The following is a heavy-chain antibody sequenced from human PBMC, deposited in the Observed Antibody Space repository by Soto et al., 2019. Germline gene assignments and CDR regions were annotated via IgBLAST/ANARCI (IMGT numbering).Heavy chain of an antibody. J-gene: IGHJ6*03. D-gene: IGHD6-13*01. V-gene: IGHV1-69*02. Sequence: ASVKVSCKASGGTFSSYTISWVRQAPGQGLEWMGRIIPILGIANYAQKFQGRVTITADKSTSTAYMELSSLRSEDTAVYYCASSGYSSSWVYYYYMDVWGKGTTVTVSS. CDR1: GGTFSSYT. CDR3: ASSGYSSSWVYYYYMDV. CDR2: IIPILGIA.